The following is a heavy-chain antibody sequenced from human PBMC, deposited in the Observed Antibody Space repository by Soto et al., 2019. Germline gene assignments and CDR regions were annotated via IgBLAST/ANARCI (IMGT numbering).Heavy chain of an antibody. D-gene: IGHD3-16*01. V-gene: IGHV1-46*01. Sequence: ASVKVSCKASGYTFTSYYMHWVRQAPGQGLEWMGIINPSGGSTSYAQKFRGRVTMTRDTSTSTVYMELSSLRSEDTAVYYCARVSSWGLAITFGGAIAFAFDIWGQGTMVTVS. CDR3: ARVSSWGLAITFGGAIAFAFDI. J-gene: IGHJ3*02. CDR1: GYTFTSYY. CDR2: INPSGGST.